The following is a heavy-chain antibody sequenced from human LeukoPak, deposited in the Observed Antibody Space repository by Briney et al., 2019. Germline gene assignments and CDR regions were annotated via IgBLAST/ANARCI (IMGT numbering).Heavy chain of an antibody. CDR1: GGTFSSYA. CDR3: ASPRTDDYYYYGMDV. J-gene: IGHJ6*02. CDR2: IIPIFGTA. Sequence: GSSVKVSCKASGGTFSSYAISWVRQAPAQGLEWMGGIIPIFGTANYAQKFQGRVTITADESTSTAYMELSSLRSEDTAVYYCASPRTDDYYYYGMDVWGQGTTVTVSS. D-gene: IGHD3-16*01. V-gene: IGHV1-69*01.